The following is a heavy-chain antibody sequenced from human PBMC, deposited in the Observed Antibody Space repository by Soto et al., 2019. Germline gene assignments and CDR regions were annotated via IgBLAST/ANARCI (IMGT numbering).Heavy chain of an antibody. CDR3: GGGDSYYAMGV. J-gene: IGHJ6*02. CDR1: GFTFSNYI. Sequence: QLQLVESGGGVVQPGRSLRLSCAASGFTFSNYIMHWVRQAPGKGLEWVAFISYDGSKKDYADSVKGRFTISRDNSKNTLYLQLSSLRPEDTAVYYWGGGDSYYAMGVWGQGTTVTVSS. V-gene: IGHV3-30-3*01. CDR2: ISYDGSKK.